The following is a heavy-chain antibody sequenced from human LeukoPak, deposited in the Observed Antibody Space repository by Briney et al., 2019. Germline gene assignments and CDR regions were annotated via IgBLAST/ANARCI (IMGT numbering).Heavy chain of an antibody. CDR1: GGSISSYY. CDR3: ARYCSSTSCYLDNWFDP. CDR2: IHYSGST. V-gene: IGHV4-59*08. J-gene: IGHJ5*02. Sequence: PSETLSLTCTVSGGSISSYYWSWIRQPPGKGLEWIGYIHYSGSTNYNPSLKSRVTISVDTSKNQFSLKLSSVTAADTAVYYCARYCSSTSCYLDNWFDPWGQGTLVTVSS. D-gene: IGHD2-2*01.